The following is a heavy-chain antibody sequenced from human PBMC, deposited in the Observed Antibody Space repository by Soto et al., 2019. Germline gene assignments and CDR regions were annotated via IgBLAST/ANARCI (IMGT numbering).Heavy chain of an antibody. D-gene: IGHD3-16*01. Sequence: QVQLVQSGAEVKKPGASVKVSCKASGYTFTSYGISWVRQAPGQGLEWMGWINPYNGNTNYAQQLQGRVTMTTDTPTNTAYMERRSLRSDDTAVYYCARDWFGIDYWGQGTLVTVSS. V-gene: IGHV1-18*01. J-gene: IGHJ4*02. CDR2: INPYNGNT. CDR1: GYTFTSYG. CDR3: ARDWFGIDY.